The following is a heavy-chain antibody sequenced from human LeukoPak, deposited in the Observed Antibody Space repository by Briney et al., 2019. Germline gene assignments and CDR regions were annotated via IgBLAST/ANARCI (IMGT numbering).Heavy chain of an antibody. D-gene: IGHD1-1*01. CDR2: VNPSGDST. CDR1: GFTFSSYE. J-gene: IGHJ4*02. V-gene: IGHV3-23*01. CDR3: AKDRAGTPWAD. Sequence: GGSLRLSCAASGFTFSSYEMNWVRQARGKGLEWVSTVNPSGDSTYYADSVKGRFTISRDNSKNTVYLQMDSLRAEDTAVYYCAKDRAGTPWADWGQGTLVTVSS.